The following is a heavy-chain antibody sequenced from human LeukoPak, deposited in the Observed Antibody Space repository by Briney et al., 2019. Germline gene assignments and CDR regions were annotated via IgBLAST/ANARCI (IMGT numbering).Heavy chain of an antibody. V-gene: IGHV3-73*01. CDR1: GFTFSSYA. CDR3: AKGTGYSYGYRGGWYFDL. D-gene: IGHD5-18*01. Sequence: GGSLRLSWAASGFTFSSYAMSGVRQAAGKGREWVVRIRSKANSYATAYAASVKGRFTISRDDSKNTAYLQMNSLKTEDTAVYYCAKGTGYSYGYRGGWYFDLWGRGTLVTVSS. J-gene: IGHJ2*01. CDR2: IRSKANSYAT.